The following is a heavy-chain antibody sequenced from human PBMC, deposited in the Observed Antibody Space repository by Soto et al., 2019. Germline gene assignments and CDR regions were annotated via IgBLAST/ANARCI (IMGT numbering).Heavy chain of an antibody. CDR1: GFTVSSDH. D-gene: IGHD6-13*01. V-gene: IGHV3-53*02. J-gene: IGHJ3*01. CDR3: AREAAGFAL. CDR2: MYYGGTT. Sequence: EMQLVETGGGLIQPGGSLRLSCAASGFTVSSDHLSWVRQAPGKGLEWISVMYYGGTTYYAASVKGRFTISRDSSTNTLYLQMTDLRADDAAVYYCAREAAGFALCGQGTMVTFS.